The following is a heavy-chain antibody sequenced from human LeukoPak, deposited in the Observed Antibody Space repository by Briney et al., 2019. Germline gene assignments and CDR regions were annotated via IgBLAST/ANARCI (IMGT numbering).Heavy chain of an antibody. V-gene: IGHV4-39*01. J-gene: IGHJ5*02. D-gene: IGHD7-27*01. CDR3: ARRIILGIQGFDP. CDR2: IYYSGST. Sequence: PSETPSLTCTVSGGSISNSSFYWGWIRQPPGKGLEWIGSIYYSGSTYYNPSLKSRVTISVDTSKNQFSLKLSSVTAADTAVYYCARRIILGIQGFDPWGQGTLVTVSS. CDR1: GGSISNSSFY.